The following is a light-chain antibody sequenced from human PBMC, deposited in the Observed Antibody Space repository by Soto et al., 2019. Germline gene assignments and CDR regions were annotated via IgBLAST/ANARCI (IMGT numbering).Light chain of an antibody. J-gene: IGLJ3*02. CDR1: TGAVTTGYY. CDR2: NTN. V-gene: IGLV7-43*01. Sequence: QAVVTQEPSLTVSPGGTVTLTCASSTGAVTTGYYPSWFQHKPGHAPRALIYNTNDKHSWTPARLSGSLLGDKAALTLSGVQPEDEAEYSCMLYYGGSWVFGGGTKLTVL. CDR3: MLYYGGSWV.